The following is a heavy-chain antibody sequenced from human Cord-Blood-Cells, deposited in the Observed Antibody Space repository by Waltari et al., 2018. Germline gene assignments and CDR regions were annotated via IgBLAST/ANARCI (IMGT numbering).Heavy chain of an antibody. D-gene: IGHD4-17*01. Sequence: QLHLQESGPGLVKPSQTLSLTCAVSGGSISSGGYSWSWFRQPPGKGLEWIGYIYHSGSTYYNPSLKSRVTISVDRSKNQFSLKLSSVTAADTAVYYCARGRDYLPNWGQGTLVTVSS. J-gene: IGHJ4*02. CDR1: GGSISSGGYS. CDR2: IYHSGST. CDR3: ARGRDYLPN. V-gene: IGHV4-30-2*01.